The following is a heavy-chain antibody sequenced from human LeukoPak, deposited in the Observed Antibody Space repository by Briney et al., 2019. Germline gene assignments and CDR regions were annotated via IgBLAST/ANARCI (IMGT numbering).Heavy chain of an antibody. CDR1: GFTVITSF. CDR2: IYSDGTT. CDR3: AKDRTVGASYWYFDL. J-gene: IGHJ2*01. V-gene: IGHV3-53*01. D-gene: IGHD1-26*01. Sequence: GGSLRLSCAASGFTVITSFMSWVRQAPGKGLEWVSVIYSDGTTYYADSVKGRFTISRDSSKNTLFLHMNTLRAEDTAIYYCAKDRTVGASYWYFDLWGRGTLVTVSS.